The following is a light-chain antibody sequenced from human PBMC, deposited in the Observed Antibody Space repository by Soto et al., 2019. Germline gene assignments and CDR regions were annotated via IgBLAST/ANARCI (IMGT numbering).Light chain of an antibody. CDR2: DVN. CDR3: SSFTTGVNYA. Sequence: QSVLTQPASVTGSPGQSITISCTGTSSDVGAYNFVSWYQQHPGKAPKLIIYDVNNRPSEVSNRFSGSKSGNTASLTISGLQAEDEGDYYCSSFTTGVNYAFGIGTKVTVL. CDR1: SSDVGAYNF. V-gene: IGLV2-14*03. J-gene: IGLJ1*01.